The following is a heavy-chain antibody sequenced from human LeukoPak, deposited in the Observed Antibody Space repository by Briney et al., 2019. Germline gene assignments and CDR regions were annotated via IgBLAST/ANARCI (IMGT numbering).Heavy chain of an antibody. CDR2: ISGGGVTT. Sequence: PGGSLRLSCAASGFTFTSYAMTWVRQAPGKGLEWVSTISGGGVTTNYADSVKGRFTVSRDNSKNTLYLQMNSLRAEDTAVYYCAKRVYGYLDYWGQGTLVTVPS. D-gene: IGHD3-10*01. J-gene: IGHJ4*02. CDR1: GFTFTSYA. V-gene: IGHV3-23*01. CDR3: AKRVYGYLDY.